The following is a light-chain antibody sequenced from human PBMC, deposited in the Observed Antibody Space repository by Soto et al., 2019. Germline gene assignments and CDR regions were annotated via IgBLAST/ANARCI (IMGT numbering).Light chain of an antibody. CDR3: PQYDNLPIT. Sequence: IHMTHSPSTISASLEERVTITFRASQSISSWLAWYQQKPLKAPKLLIYKASSLQSGVPSRFSGSESGTEFTLTISSLQPDDFATYYCPQYDNLPITFGQGTRLE. CDR2: KAS. J-gene: IGKJ5*01. CDR1: QSISSW. V-gene: IGKV1-5*03.